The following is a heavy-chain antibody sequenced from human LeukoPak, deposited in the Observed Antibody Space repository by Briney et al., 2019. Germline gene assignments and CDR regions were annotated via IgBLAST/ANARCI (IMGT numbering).Heavy chain of an antibody. CDR1: GYTFANYD. V-gene: IGHV1-8*02. J-gene: IGHJ6*03. D-gene: IGHD1-14*01. Sequence: ASVKVSCKASGYTFANYDINWVRQATGQGLEWMGWMNPNIGNTGYAQKFQGRVTMTRNTSISTAYMELSSLRSEDTAVYYCARVPLTITTYYYYYYMDVWGKGPTVTISS. CDR2: MNPNIGNT. CDR3: ARVPLTITTYYYYYYMDV.